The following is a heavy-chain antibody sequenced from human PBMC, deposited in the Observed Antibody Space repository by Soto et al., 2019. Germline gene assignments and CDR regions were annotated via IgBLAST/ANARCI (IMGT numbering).Heavy chain of an antibody. CDR2: ISPIFDTP. V-gene: IGHV1-69*01. D-gene: IGHD3-10*01. CDR1: GGSFSSYA. Sequence: QVQLVQSGAEVKKPGSSVKVSCKASGGSFSSYAISWVRQAPGQGLEWMGGISPIFDTPNYAQKFQGRVTITADESTSTAYMELSSLRSEDTAVYYCAPCTIRSGFYYGMDVWGQGTTVTVSS. CDR3: APCTIRSGFYYGMDV. J-gene: IGHJ6*02.